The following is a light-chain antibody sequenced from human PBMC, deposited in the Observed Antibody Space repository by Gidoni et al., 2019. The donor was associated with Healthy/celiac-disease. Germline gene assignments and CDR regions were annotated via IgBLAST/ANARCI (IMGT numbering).Light chain of an antibody. CDR2: AAS. CDR1: QSISSY. J-gene: IGKJ2*01. Sequence: DIQMTQSPSSLSASVVDRVTITCRASQSISSYLNWYQQKPGKAPKLLIYAASSLQSGVPSRFSGSGSGTDFTLTISSLQPEAFATYYCQQSYSTPYTFGQGTKLEIK. CDR3: QQSYSTPYT. V-gene: IGKV1-39*01.